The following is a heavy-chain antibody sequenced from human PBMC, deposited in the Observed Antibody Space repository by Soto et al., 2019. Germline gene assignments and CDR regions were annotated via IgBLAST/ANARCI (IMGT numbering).Heavy chain of an antibody. CDR3: ARAWGTMVRGVIKTYYYMDV. CDR2: IGTAGDT. D-gene: IGHD3-10*01. CDR1: GFTFSSYD. Sequence: GGSLRLSCAASGFTFSSYDMHWVRQATGKGLEWVSAIGTAGDTYYPGSVKGRLTISRENAKNSLYLQMNSLRAGDTAVYYCARAWGTMVRGVIKTYYYMDVWGKGTTVTVSS. J-gene: IGHJ6*03. V-gene: IGHV3-13*01.